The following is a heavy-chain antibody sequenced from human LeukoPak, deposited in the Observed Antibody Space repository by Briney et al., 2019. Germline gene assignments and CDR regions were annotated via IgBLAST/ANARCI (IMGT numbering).Heavy chain of an antibody. J-gene: IGHJ3*02. V-gene: IGHV3-21*01. D-gene: IGHD4-23*01. Sequence: TGGTLRLSCAASGFTFSSYSINWVRQAPGKGLEWVSSISSSSSYIYYADSVKGRFTISRDNAKNSLYLQMNSLRAEDTAVYYCARDENDYGGPRFNAFDIWGQGTMVTVSS. CDR2: ISSSSSYI. CDR3: ARDENDYGGPRFNAFDI. CDR1: GFTFSSYS.